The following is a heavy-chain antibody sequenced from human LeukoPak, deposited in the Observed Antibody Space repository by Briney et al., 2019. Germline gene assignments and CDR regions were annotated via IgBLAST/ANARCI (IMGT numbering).Heavy chain of an antibody. J-gene: IGHJ4*02. Sequence: SETLSLTCTVSGGSISSYYWSWIRQPAGKGLEWIGRIYTSGSTNYNPSLKSRVTMSVDTSKNQFSLKLSSVTTADTAVYYCARARLRGWTTPPGGFDYWGQGTLVTVSS. CDR1: GGSISSYY. V-gene: IGHV4-4*07. CDR3: ARARLRGWTTPPGGFDY. D-gene: IGHD3/OR15-3a*01. CDR2: IYTSGST.